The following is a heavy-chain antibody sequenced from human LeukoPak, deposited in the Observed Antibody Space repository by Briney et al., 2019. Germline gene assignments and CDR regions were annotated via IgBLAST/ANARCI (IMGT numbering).Heavy chain of an antibody. J-gene: IGHJ6*03. CDR2: IYYSGST. D-gene: IGHD3-10*01. Sequence: SETLSLTCTVSGGSISSYYWSWIRQPPGKGLEWIGYIYYSGSTNYNPSLKSRVTISVDTSKNQFSLKLSSVTAADTAVYYCARVETGSYNYYYYHMDVWGKGTTVTISS. V-gene: IGHV4-59*01. CDR3: ARVETGSYNYYYYHMDV. CDR1: GGSISSYY.